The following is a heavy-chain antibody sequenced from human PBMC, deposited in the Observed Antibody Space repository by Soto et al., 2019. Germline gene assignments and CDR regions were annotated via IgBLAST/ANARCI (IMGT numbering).Heavy chain of an antibody. D-gene: IGHD6-6*01. V-gene: IGHV4-59*01. J-gene: IGHJ6*03. CDR1: SGSISGFY. Sequence: SETLSLTCTVSSGSISGFYWSWIRQPPGKGLEWIGYVYYSGNTNYNPSLKTRVTISVDTSKNQLSLKLSSVTAADTAVYYCARSYSSSSVDYYYYYFIDVWGKGTTVTVSS. CDR3: ARSYSSSSVDYYYYYFIDV. CDR2: VYYSGNT.